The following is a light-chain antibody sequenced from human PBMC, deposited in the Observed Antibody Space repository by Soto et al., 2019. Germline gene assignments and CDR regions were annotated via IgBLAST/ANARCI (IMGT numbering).Light chain of an antibody. V-gene: IGKV3-15*01. CDR1: QSVSNN. Sequence: EIVLTHSPGTLALSPGERATLSVRASQSVSNNLAWYQLKPGQAPRLLIHDASTRASGIPARFSGSGSGTEFTLTISSLQSEDSAVYYCQQYNNWRTFGQGTKVDIK. CDR3: QQYNNWRT. J-gene: IGKJ1*01. CDR2: DAS.